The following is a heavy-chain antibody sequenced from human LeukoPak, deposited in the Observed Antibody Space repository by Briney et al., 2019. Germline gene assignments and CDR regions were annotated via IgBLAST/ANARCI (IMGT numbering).Heavy chain of an antibody. J-gene: IGHJ6*02. V-gene: IGHV3-9*01. CDR1: GFTFDDYA. CDR2: ISWNSGSI. CDR3: AKDYSSRNYYGMDV. Sequence: GGSLRLSCAASGFTFDDYAMHWVRQAPGKGLEWVSGISWNSGSIGYADSVKGRFTISRDNAKNSLYLQMNSVRAEDTALYYCAKDYSSRNYYGMDVWGQGTTVTVS. D-gene: IGHD6-19*01.